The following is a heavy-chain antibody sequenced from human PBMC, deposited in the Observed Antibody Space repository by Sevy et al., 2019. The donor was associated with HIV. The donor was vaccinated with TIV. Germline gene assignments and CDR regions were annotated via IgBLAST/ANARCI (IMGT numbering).Heavy chain of an antibody. CDR3: ARDCRDGMLRIQLWSSFDY. D-gene: IGHD5-18*01. Sequence: GGSLRLSCAASGFTFSSYSMNWVRQAPGKGLEWVSYISSSSSTIYYADSVKGRFTISRDNAKNSLYLQMNSLRDEDTAVYYCARDCRDGMLRIQLWSSFDYWGQGTLVTVSS. J-gene: IGHJ4*02. CDR1: GFTFSSYS. CDR2: ISSSSSTI. V-gene: IGHV3-48*02.